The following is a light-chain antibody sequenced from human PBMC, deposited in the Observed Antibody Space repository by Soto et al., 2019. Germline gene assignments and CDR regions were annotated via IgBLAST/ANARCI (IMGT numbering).Light chain of an antibody. CDR2: GAS. V-gene: IGKV3-20*01. Sequence: EIVLTQSPGTLSLSPGERATLSCRASQSVSSSYLAWYQQKPGQAPRLLIYGASSRATGIPDRFSGSGSGTDFTLTISRLEPEDFAVYYCQQYGSSEWTFGQETKVDIK. J-gene: IGKJ1*01. CDR1: QSVSSSY. CDR3: QQYGSSEWT.